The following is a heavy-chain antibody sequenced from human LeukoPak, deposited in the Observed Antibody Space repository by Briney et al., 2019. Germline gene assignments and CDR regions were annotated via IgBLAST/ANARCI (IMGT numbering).Heavy chain of an antibody. CDR3: ASITMIVVVPYYFDY. D-gene: IGHD3-22*01. Sequence: GGSLRLSCAASGFTVSSNYMSWVRQAPGKGLEWVSVIYSGGSTYYADSVKGRFTISRHNSKNTLYLQMNSLRAEDTAVYYCASITMIVVVPYYFDYWGQGTLVTVSS. J-gene: IGHJ4*02. CDR2: IYSGGST. CDR1: GFTVSSNY. V-gene: IGHV3-53*01.